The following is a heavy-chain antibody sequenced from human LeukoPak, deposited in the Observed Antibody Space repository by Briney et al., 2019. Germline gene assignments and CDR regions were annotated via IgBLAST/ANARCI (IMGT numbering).Heavy chain of an antibody. D-gene: IGHD3-16*01. V-gene: IGHV3-7*03. J-gene: IGHJ4*02. CDR2: IKQDGSEK. Sequence: GGSLRLSCVASGFTFNSYWMNWVRQAPGKGLEWVATIKQDGSEKHYGDSVKGRFTISRDNAKNSLYLQMSSLRAEDTAVYYCARANWARFDYWGQGTLATVSS. CDR1: GFTFNSYW. CDR3: ARANWARFDY.